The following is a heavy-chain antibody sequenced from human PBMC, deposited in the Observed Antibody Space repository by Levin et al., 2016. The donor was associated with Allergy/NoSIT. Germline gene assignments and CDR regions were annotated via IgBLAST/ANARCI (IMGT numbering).Heavy chain of an antibody. V-gene: IGHV4-34*01. J-gene: IGHJ4*02. CDR1: GGSFSGYY. D-gene: IGHD3-10*01. CDR2: INHSGST. CDR3: AVLEYGSGSYADY. Sequence: SETLSLTCAVYGGSFSGYYWSWIRQPPGKGLEWIGEINHSGSTNYNPSLKSRVTISVDTSKNQFSLKLSSVTAADTAVYYCAVLEYGSGSYADYWGQGTLVTVSS.